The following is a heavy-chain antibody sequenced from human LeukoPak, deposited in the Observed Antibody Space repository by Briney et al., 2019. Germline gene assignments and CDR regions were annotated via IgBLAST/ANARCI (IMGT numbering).Heavy chain of an antibody. V-gene: IGHV3-23*01. CDR1: GFTFSNYV. J-gene: IGHJ4*02. D-gene: IGHD4-17*01. CDR3: AKAPRMTTVTGDYFDY. CDR2: ISGSGGST. Sequence: GGSLRLSCAASGFTFSNYVMTWVRQAPGKGLEWVSAISGSGGSTYYADSVKGRFTISRDNSKNTVYLQMNSLRAEDTAVYYCAKAPRMTTVTGDYFDYWGQGTPVTVSS.